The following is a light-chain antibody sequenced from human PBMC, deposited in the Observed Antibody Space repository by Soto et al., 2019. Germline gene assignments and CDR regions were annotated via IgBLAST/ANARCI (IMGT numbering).Light chain of an antibody. J-gene: IGKJ5*01. CDR1: QSVSSN. Sequence: EIVMTQSPATLSVPPGERATLSCRASQSVSSNLAWYQQKPGQAPRLLIYGASTRATGIPARFSGSGSGTEFTLTISSLQSEDFAVYYCQQHNQWPITFGQGTRLEI. CDR2: GAS. V-gene: IGKV3-15*01. CDR3: QQHNQWPIT.